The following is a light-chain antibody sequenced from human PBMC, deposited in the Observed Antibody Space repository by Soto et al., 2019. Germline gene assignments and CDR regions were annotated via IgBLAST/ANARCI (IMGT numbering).Light chain of an antibody. J-gene: IGKJ4*01. Sequence: DIQMTQSPSSVSASVGDRVTITCRASQGISSWLAWYQQKPGKAPELLIYAASRLQSGVPSRFSGSGSGTNFSLTITSLQPEDIATYYCQQYENLPLTFGGGTKVGIK. V-gene: IGKV1-12*01. CDR1: QGISSW. CDR3: QQYENLPLT. CDR2: AAS.